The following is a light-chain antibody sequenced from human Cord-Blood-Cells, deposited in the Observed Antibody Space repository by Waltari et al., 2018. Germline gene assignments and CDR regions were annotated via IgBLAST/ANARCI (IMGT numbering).Light chain of an antibody. Sequence: QSALTQPAPVSGSPGQSITISCTGTSSDVGGYTYVSWYQQHQGKAPKLMIYDVSNRPSGVSNRFYGSKSGNTASLTISGLQAEDEADYYCSSYTSSSTLVVFGGGTKLTVL. V-gene: IGLV2-14*01. J-gene: IGLJ2*01. CDR2: DVS. CDR1: SSDVGGYTY. CDR3: SSYTSSSTLVV.